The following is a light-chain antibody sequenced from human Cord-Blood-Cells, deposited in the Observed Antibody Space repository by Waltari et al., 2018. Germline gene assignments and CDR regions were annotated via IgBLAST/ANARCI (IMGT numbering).Light chain of an antibody. CDR3: SSYTSSSTLV. V-gene: IGLV2-14*01. CDR1: SSDVGGYNY. Sequence: QSALTQPPSASGSPGQSVTISCTGTSSDVGGYNYVSWYQQHPGKAPKLMIYDVSKRPSGVSNRFSGSKSGNTASLTISGLQAEDEADYYCSSYTSSSTLVFGTGTKVTVL. J-gene: IGLJ1*01. CDR2: DVS.